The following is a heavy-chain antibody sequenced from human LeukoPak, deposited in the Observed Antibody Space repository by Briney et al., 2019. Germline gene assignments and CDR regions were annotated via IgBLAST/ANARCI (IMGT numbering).Heavy chain of an antibody. Sequence: PGGSLRLSCAASGLTFEDSDMHWVRQAPGRGLEWVSGISWNSADKVYADSVKGRFTISRDNGKKSLFLQMDSLRVDDTALYYCTKETKKYSTSWYSTNWFAPWGQGTLVTVSS. J-gene: IGHJ5*02. CDR3: TKETKKYSTSWYSTNWFAP. D-gene: IGHD2-2*01. CDR2: ISWNSADK. CDR1: GLTFEDSD. V-gene: IGHV3-9*01.